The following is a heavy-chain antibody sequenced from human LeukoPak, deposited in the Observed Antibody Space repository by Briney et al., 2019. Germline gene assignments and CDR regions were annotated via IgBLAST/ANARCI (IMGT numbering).Heavy chain of an antibody. CDR1: GFTVSSNY. Sequence: PGGSLRLSCAASGFTVSSNYMSWVRQAPGKGLEWVSVIYSGGSTYYADSVKGRFTISRDNSKNTLYLRMNSLRAEDTAVYYCARLAYYDSSGYPYYYGMDVWGQGTTVTVSS. CDR2: IYSGGST. CDR3: ARLAYYDSSGYPYYYGMDV. J-gene: IGHJ6*02. D-gene: IGHD3-22*01. V-gene: IGHV3-66*01.